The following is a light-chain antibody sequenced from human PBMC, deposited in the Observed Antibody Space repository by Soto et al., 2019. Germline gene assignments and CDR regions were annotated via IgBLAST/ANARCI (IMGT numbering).Light chain of an antibody. CDR3: SSYVGSNNFPYV. V-gene: IGLV2-8*01. Sequence: QSVLTQPPSASGSPGQSVTISCTGTSSDVGGYNYVSWYQHHPGKAPKLIIYEVDKRPSGVPDRFSGSKSGNTASLTVSGLQAEDEADYYCSSYVGSNNFPYVFGTGTKVTVL. CDR2: EVD. J-gene: IGLJ1*01. CDR1: SSDVGGYNY.